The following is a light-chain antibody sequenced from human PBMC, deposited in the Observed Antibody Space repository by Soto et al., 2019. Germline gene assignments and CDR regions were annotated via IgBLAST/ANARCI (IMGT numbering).Light chain of an antibody. CDR2: DVS. CDR1: SSDVGGYNY. Sequence: QSVLTQPASVSGSPGQSITISCTGTSSDVGGYNYVSWYQQHPGKAPKLMIYDVSNRPSGLSNRFSGSKSGNTASLTISGLQAEDEADYYCSSYTSSSTYVFGTGTKVT. CDR3: SSYTSSSTYV. V-gene: IGLV2-14*01. J-gene: IGLJ1*01.